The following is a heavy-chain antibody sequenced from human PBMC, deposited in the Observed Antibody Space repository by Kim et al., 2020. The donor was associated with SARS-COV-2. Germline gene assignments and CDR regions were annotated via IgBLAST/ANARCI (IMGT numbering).Heavy chain of an antibody. D-gene: IGHD2-2*01. J-gene: IGHJ4*02. CDR3: ARGKDEEVPAAIDY. Sequence: TPSHSSRVTISVDTSKNQFSLKLGSVTAADTAVYYWARGKDEEVPAAIDYWGQGTLVTVSS. V-gene: IGHV4-61*02.